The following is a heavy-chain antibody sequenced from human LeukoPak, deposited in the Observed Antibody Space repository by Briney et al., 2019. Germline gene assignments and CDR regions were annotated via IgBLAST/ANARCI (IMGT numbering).Heavy chain of an antibody. Sequence: ASVKVSCKASGYTFTGYYMHWVRQAPGQGLEWMGWINPNSGGTNYAQKFQGWVTMTRDSSISTAYMELSSVTAADTAVYYCARVRGVIFSGYFDYWGQGTLVTVSS. J-gene: IGHJ4*02. D-gene: IGHD3-10*01. CDR2: INPNSGGT. CDR3: ARVRGVIFSGYFDY. CDR1: GYTFTGYY. V-gene: IGHV1-2*04.